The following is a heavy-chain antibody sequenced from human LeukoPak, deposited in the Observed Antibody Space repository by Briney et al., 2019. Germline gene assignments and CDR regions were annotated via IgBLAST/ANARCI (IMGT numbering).Heavy chain of an antibody. D-gene: IGHD3-16*01. Sequence: GGSLRLSCAASGFIFSTYVMHWVRQAPGKRLEWVAVIWFDGSEKYYSDSVKGRFTISRDKSKSTLYLEMNSLRAEDTAIYYCARAVGPFDYWGQGTLVTVSS. CDR1: GFIFSTYV. CDR3: ARAVGPFDY. J-gene: IGHJ4*02. CDR2: IWFDGSEK. V-gene: IGHV3-33*01.